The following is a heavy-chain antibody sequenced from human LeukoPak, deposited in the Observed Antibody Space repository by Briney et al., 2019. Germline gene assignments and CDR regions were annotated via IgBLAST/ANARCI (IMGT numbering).Heavy chain of an antibody. Sequence: ASVKVSCKASGYTFTGYYMHWVRQAPGQGLEWMGRINPNSGGTNYAQKFQGRATMTRDTSISTAYMELSRLRSDDTAVYYCARASRSVAGTFVYWGQGTLVTVSS. V-gene: IGHV1-2*06. J-gene: IGHJ4*02. CDR1: GYTFTGYY. D-gene: IGHD6-19*01. CDR3: ARASRSVAGTFVY. CDR2: INPNSGGT.